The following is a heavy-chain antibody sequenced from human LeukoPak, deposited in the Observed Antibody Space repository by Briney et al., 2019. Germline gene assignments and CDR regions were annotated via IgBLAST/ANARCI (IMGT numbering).Heavy chain of an antibody. CDR2: INHSGST. V-gene: IGHV4-39*07. Sequence: SETLPLTCAVSGGSMTTRNYYWGWIRQPPGKGLEWIGEINHSGSTNYNPSLRSRVTISVDTSKNQFSLKLSSVTAADTAVYYCARVSIGTGIYYYYYMDVWGKGTTVTVSS. J-gene: IGHJ6*03. CDR3: ARVSIGTGIYYYYYMDV. CDR1: GGSMTTRNYY. D-gene: IGHD6-13*01.